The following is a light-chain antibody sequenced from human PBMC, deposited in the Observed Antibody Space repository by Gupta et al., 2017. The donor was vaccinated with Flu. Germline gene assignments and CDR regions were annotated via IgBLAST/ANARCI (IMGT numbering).Light chain of an antibody. V-gene: IGKV1-9*01. Sequence: DIPLTQSPSFLSASVGDRVTITCRASQGISTDLAWYQQKPGKAPKLLIYAASTLQSGVPSRFSGSGSGTEFTLTISSLQPEDFATYYCQQLYSSPITFGRGTKVEIK. CDR1: QGISTD. J-gene: IGKJ4*01. CDR2: AAS. CDR3: QQLYSSPIT.